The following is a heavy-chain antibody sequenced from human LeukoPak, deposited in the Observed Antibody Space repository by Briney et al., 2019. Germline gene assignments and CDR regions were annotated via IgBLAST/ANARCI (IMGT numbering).Heavy chain of an antibody. D-gene: IGHD3-10*01. CDR3: ARPDRGYYFDY. CDR1: GGSISSSYY. Sequence: SETLSLTCTVSGGSISSSYYWGWIRQPPGKGLEWIGSIYYSGSTYYNPSLKSRVTISVDTSKNQFSLKLSSVTAADTAVYYCARPDRGYYFDYWGQGTLVTVSS. J-gene: IGHJ4*02. CDR2: IYYSGST. V-gene: IGHV4-39*01.